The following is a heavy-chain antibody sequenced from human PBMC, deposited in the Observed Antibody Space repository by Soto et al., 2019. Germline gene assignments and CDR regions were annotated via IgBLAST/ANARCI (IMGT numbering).Heavy chain of an antibody. Sequence: LRLSCAASGFTFSSYNMNWVRQAPGKGLEWVSSISGSSNHIFHADSVKGRFTISRDNAKNSLYLQMNSLRAEDTAVYYCAKDRGHGSPVTGGLDVWGQGTTVTVSS. J-gene: IGHJ6*02. V-gene: IGHV3-21*06. CDR3: AKDRGHGSPVTGGLDV. D-gene: IGHD6-19*01. CDR1: GFTFSSYN. CDR2: ISGSSNHI.